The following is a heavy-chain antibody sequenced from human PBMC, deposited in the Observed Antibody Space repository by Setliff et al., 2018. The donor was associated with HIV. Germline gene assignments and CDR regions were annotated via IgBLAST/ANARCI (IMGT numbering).Heavy chain of an antibody. D-gene: IGHD1-26*01. CDR2: IHISGAT. CDR1: GDSTTSSH. CDR3: ARYSGTFTRYFDP. Sequence: LSLTCTISGDSTTSSHWSWIRQPPGKGLEWIGYIHISGATSYNPSLERRVTISLDMSKNQFSLKLTSVTAADAAMYYCARYSGTFTRYFDPWGPGTLVTVS. J-gene: IGHJ5*02. V-gene: IGHV4-4*09.